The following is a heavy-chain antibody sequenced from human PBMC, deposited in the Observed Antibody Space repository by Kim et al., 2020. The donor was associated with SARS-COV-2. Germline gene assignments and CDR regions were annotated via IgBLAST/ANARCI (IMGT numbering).Heavy chain of an antibody. CDR3: AREYRLITIAARMADAFDI. CDR2: IKQDGSEK. J-gene: IGHJ3*02. D-gene: IGHD6-6*01. CDR1: GFTFSSYW. Sequence: GGSLRLSCAASGFTFSSYWMSWVRQAPGKGLEWVANIKQDGSEKYYVDSVKGRFTISRDNAKNSLYLQMNSLRAEDTAVYYCAREYRLITIAARMADAFDIWGQGTMVTVSS. V-gene: IGHV3-7*01.